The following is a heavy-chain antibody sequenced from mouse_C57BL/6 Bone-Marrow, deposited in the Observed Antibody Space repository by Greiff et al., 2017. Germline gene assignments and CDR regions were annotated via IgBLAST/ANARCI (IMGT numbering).Heavy chain of an antibody. J-gene: IGHJ4*01. Sequence: QVQLKQPGAELVKPGASVKLSCKASGYTFTSYWMHWVKQRPGQGLEWIGIIHPNSGSTNYNEKFKSKATLTVDKSSSTAYMQLSSLTSEDSAVYDCERPLCYGYVAYAMDYWGQGTSVTVSS. V-gene: IGHV1-64*01. CDR2: IHPNSGST. CDR3: ERPLCYGYVAYAMDY. D-gene: IGHD2-2*01. CDR1: GYTFTSYW.